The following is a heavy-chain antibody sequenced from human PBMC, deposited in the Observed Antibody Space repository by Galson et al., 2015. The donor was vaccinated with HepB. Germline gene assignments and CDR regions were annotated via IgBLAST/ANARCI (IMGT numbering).Heavy chain of an antibody. Sequence: ETLSLTCAVSGGSISSSNWWSWVHQAPGKGLEWVSAISGSGGSTYYADSVKGRFTISRDNSKNTLYLQMNSLRAEDTAVYYCAKASDDFWSGCFDYWGQGTLVTVSS. CDR3: AKASDDFWSGCFDY. J-gene: IGHJ4*02. D-gene: IGHD3-3*01. CDR1: GGSISSSN. V-gene: IGHV3-23*01. CDR2: ISGSGGST.